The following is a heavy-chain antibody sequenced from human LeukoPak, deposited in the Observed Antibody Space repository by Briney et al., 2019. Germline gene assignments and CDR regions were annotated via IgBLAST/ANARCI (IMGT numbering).Heavy chain of an antibody. J-gene: IGHJ3*02. CDR3: ARLTPREDAFDI. Sequence: GESLKISCQGSGYNFPIYWIGWVRQMPGQGLEWMGIIYPDDSNTIYGPSFQGQVTISADKSINTAYLEWSSLKASDTAIYYCARLTPREDAFDIWGQGTMVTVSS. D-gene: IGHD1-26*01. V-gene: IGHV5-51*01. CDR1: GYNFPIYW. CDR2: IYPDDSNT.